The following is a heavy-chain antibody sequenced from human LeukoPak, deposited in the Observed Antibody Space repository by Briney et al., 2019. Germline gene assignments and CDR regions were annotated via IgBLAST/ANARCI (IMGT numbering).Heavy chain of an antibody. V-gene: IGHV3-23*01. CDR2: FTSSGATT. CDR3: AKDGVAPGSGGDFFDY. J-gene: IGHJ4*02. CDR1: GFTFSSFA. Sequence: PGGSLRLSCAASGFTFSSFAMSWARQAPGKGLEWVSTFTSSGATTYYADSVKGRFTISRDNSKNTLYLQMNSLRAEDTAVYYCAKDGVAPGSGGDFFDYWGQGTLVTVSS. D-gene: IGHD3-10*01.